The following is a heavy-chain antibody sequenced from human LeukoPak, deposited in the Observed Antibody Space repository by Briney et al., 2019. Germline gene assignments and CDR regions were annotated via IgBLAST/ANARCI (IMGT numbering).Heavy chain of an antibody. CDR2: IKSKTDGGTT. Sequence: GGSLRLSCAASGFTFSNAWMSWVRQAPGKGLEWVGRIKSKTDGGTTDYAAPVKGRFTISRDDSKNTLYLQMNSLKTEDTAVYYCTTDRVDFWSGYYGPYYYYMDVWGKGTTVTVSS. CDR3: TTDRVDFWSGYYGPYYYYMDV. J-gene: IGHJ6*03. V-gene: IGHV3-15*01. CDR1: GFTFSNAW. D-gene: IGHD3-3*01.